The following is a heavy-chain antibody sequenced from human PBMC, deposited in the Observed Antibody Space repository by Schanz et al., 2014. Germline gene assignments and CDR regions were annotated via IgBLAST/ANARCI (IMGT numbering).Heavy chain of an antibody. Sequence: EVQLLDSGGGLVQPGGPLRLSCAASGFTFSSYAMSWVRQAPGKGLEWVSSIRSGGNPYYANSVKGRFGISRDNSENTLYLQMSSLRVEDTAVYYCAKDPRGDKNDRAYYFDYWGQGTLVSVSS. CDR3: AKDPRGDKNDRAYYFDY. D-gene: IGHD3-10*01. CDR2: IRSGGNP. V-gene: IGHV3-23*01. J-gene: IGHJ4*02. CDR1: GFTFSSYA.